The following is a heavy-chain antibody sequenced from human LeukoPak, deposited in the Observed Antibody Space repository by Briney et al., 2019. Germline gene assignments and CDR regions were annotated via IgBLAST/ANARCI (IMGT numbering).Heavy chain of an antibody. J-gene: IGHJ4*02. CDR1: GFTFSSYD. CDR3: AKEDSMFRGVPNC. D-gene: IGHD3-10*01. V-gene: IGHV3-30*18. Sequence: GGSLRLSCAASGFTFSSYDMHWVRQAPGKGLEWVTVISYDGSTTYYADSVKGRFTISRDNSKNTLYLQMNSLRAEDTAVYYCAKEDSMFRGVPNCWGQGTLVTVSS. CDR2: ISYDGSTT.